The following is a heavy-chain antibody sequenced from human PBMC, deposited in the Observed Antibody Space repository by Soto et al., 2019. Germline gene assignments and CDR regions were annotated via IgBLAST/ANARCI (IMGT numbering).Heavy chain of an antibody. CDR3: ARESEDLTSNFDY. CDR2: ISSTTNYI. Sequence: GGSLRLSCAASGFTFTRYSMNWVRQAPGKGLEWVSSISSTTNYIYYADSMKGRFTVSRDNAKNSAYLEMNSLSAEDTAVYYCARESEDLTSNFDYWGQGTLVTVSS. CDR1: GFTFTRYS. V-gene: IGHV3-21*01. J-gene: IGHJ4*02.